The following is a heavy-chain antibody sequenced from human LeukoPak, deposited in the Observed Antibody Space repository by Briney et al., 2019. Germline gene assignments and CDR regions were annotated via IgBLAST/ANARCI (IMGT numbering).Heavy chain of an antibody. Sequence: GGSLRLSCAASGFTFSSYGMHWVRQAPGKGLEWVAVISYDGSNKYYADSVKGRFTISRDNSKNTLYLQMNSLRAEDTAVYYCSRDYFDYWGQGTLVTVSS. CDR2: ISYDGSNK. CDR1: GFTFSSYG. J-gene: IGHJ4*02. V-gene: IGHV3-30*03. CDR3: SRDYFDY.